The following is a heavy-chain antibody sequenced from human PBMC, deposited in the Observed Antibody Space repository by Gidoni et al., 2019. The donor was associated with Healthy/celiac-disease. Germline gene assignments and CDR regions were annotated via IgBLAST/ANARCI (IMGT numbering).Heavy chain of an antibody. Sequence: QVQLVQSGAEVKKPGASVKVSCKVSGYTLTELSMHWVRQAPGKGLEWMGGFDPEDGETIYAQKFQGRVTMTEDTSTDTAYMELSSLRSEDTAVYYCATVQGIAARPTLYYGMDVWGQGTTVTVSS. CDR3: ATVQGIAARPTLYYGMDV. CDR2: FDPEDGET. V-gene: IGHV1-24*01. CDR1: GYTLTELS. J-gene: IGHJ6*02. D-gene: IGHD6-6*01.